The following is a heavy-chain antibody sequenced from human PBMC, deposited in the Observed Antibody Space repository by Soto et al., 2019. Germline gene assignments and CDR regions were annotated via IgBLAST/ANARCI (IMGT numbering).Heavy chain of an antibody. CDR3: AKGRGGSGSLTPRVDF. V-gene: IGHV3-23*01. J-gene: IGHJ4*02. D-gene: IGHD3-10*01. Sequence: EVQLLESGGGLVQPGGSLRLSCAASGFTFNNYAMTWVRQAPGKGLEWVSAISGGGDTTSYADSVKGRFTVSRDGSKYTLYLQMSSLRAEDTALYYCAKGRGGSGSLTPRVDFWGQGTLVNVSS. CDR2: ISGGGDTT. CDR1: GFTFNNYA.